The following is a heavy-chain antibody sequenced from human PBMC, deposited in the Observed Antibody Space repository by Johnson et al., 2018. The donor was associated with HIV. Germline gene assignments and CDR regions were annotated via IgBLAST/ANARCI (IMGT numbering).Heavy chain of an antibody. V-gene: IGHV3-30-3*01. J-gene: IGHJ3*02. CDR3: AKDTGGNSGKDGFDI. CDR1: GFTFSSYA. D-gene: IGHD4-23*01. Sequence: QVQLVESGGGVVQPGRSLRLSCAASGFTFSSYAMHWVRQAPGKGLEWVAVISYDGSNKYYADPVKGRFTISRDNSKNTLYLQMNSLRAEDTAVYYCAKDTGGNSGKDGFDIWGQGTMVTVSS. CDR2: ISYDGSNK.